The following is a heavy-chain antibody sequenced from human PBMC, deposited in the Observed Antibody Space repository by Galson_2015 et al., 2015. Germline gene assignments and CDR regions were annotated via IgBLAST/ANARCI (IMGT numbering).Heavy chain of an antibody. CDR1: GFTFSSYA. CDR2: ISGSGGST. CDR3: ARTMIVGRDRRYYFDY. D-gene: IGHD3-22*01. J-gene: IGHJ4*02. V-gene: IGHV3-23*01. Sequence: SLRLSCAASGFTFSSYAMSWVRQAPGKGLEWVSAISGSGGSTYYADSVKGRFTISRDSSKNTLYLQMNSLRAEDTAVYYCARTMIVGRDRRYYFDYWGQGTLVTVSS.